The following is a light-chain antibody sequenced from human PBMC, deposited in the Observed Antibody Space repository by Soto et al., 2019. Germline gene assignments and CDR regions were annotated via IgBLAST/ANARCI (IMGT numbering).Light chain of an antibody. CDR1: STDVGSYNR. Sequence: QSVLTQPPSVSGSPGQSVTISCTGTSTDVGSYNRVSWYQQPPGAAPKLIISEVSNRPSGVPDRFSGSKSGNTASLTISGLQAEDEASYYCSSYTITSTVVFGGGTKLTV. CDR3: SSYTITSTVV. V-gene: IGLV2-18*02. J-gene: IGLJ2*01. CDR2: EVS.